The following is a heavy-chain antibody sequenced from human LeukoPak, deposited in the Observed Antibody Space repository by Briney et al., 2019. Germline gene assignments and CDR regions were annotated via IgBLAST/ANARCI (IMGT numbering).Heavy chain of an antibody. Sequence: AVKVSCKASGGTFSSYAISWVRQAPGQGLEWMGRIITILGIANYVQKFQGRVTITADKSTSTAYMELSSLRSEDTAVYYCAREPGDPGGIFMDVWGQGPTVTVS. CDR1: GGTFSSYA. CDR2: IITILGIA. D-gene: IGHD7-27*01. V-gene: IGHV1-69*04. J-gene: IGHJ6*02. CDR3: AREPGDPGGIFMDV.